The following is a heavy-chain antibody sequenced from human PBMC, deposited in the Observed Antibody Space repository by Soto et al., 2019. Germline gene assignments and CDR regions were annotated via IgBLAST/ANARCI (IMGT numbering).Heavy chain of an antibody. CDR1: GGSISSYY. D-gene: IGHD2-15*01. J-gene: IGHJ5*02. CDR2: IYYSGST. V-gene: IGHV4-59*08. Sequence: SETLSLTCTVSGGSISSYYWSWIRQPPGKGLEWIGYIYYSGSTNYNPSLKSRVTISVDTSKNQFSLKLSSVTAADTAVYYCARHGGYCSGGRCYRLAPWGQGTLDTVSS. CDR3: ARHGGYCSGGRCYRLAP.